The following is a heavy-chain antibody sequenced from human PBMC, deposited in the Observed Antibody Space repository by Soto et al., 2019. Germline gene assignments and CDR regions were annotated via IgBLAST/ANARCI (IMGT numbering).Heavy chain of an antibody. Sequence: PGESLKISCKGSGYSFTSYWIGWVRQMPGKGLEWMGIIYPGDSDTRYSPSFQGQVTISADKSISTAYLQWSSLKASDTAMYYCARHGGYYGWGSYVSYYYGMDVWGQGTTVTVSS. CDR3: ARHGGYYGWGSYVSYYYGMDV. CDR1: GYSFTSYW. CDR2: IYPGDSDT. V-gene: IGHV5-51*01. J-gene: IGHJ6*02. D-gene: IGHD3-10*01.